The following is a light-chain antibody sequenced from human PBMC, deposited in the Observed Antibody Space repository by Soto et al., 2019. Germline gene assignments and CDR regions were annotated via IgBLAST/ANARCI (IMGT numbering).Light chain of an antibody. CDR1: QSVSSKF. J-gene: IGKJ5*01. CDR3: QQYGSSIT. CDR2: GAS. Sequence: EIVLTQSPCTLSLSPGERAALSCRASQSVSSKFLAWYQQKPGQAPRLLIYGASSRATGIPDRFSGSGSGTDFTLTISRLEPEDFAVYYCQQYGSSITFGQGTRLEIK. V-gene: IGKV3-20*01.